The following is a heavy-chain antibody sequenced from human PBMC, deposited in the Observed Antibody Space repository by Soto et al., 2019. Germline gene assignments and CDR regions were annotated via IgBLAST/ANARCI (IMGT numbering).Heavy chain of an antibody. D-gene: IGHD1-26*01. CDR3: ALGSGSYYAPHDAFDI. CDR2: IYWDDDK. J-gene: IGHJ3*02. Sequence: GSGPTLVNPTQTLTLTCTFSGFSLTTGGVGVGWIRQPPGKALEWLALIYWDDDKRYSPSLKSRLTITKDTSKNQVVLTMTNMDPVDTATYYCALGSGSYYAPHDAFDIWGQGTMVT. CDR1: GFSLTTGGVG. V-gene: IGHV2-5*02.